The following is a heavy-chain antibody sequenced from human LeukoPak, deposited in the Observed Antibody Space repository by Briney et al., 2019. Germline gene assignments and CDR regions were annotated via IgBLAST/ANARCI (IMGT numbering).Heavy chain of an antibody. J-gene: IGHJ4*02. CDR3: ARDNDLVAAGYYFDY. CDR2: ISYDGSNK. Sequence: GRSLRLSCAASGFTFSSYAMHWVRQAPGKGLEWVAVISYDGSNKYNADSVKGRFTMSRDNSKSTLYLQMNSLRAEDTAVYYCARDNDLVAAGYYFDYWGQGTLVTVSS. D-gene: IGHD6-13*01. V-gene: IGHV3-30*04. CDR1: GFTFSSYA.